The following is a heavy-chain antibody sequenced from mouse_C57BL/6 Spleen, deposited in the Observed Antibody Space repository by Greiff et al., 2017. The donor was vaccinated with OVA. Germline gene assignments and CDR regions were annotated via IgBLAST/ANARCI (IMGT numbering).Heavy chain of an antibody. J-gene: IGHJ4*01. V-gene: IGHV10-1*01. CDR3: VRQAKGYAMDY. D-gene: IGHD1-2*01. Sequence: EVKLMESGGGLVQPKGSLKLSCAASGFSFNTYAMNWVRPAPGKGLEWVARIRSKSNNYATYYADSVKDRFTISGDDSESMLYLQMNNLKTEDTAMYYCVRQAKGYAMDYWGQGTSVTVSS. CDR1: GFSFNTYA. CDR2: IRSKSNNYAT.